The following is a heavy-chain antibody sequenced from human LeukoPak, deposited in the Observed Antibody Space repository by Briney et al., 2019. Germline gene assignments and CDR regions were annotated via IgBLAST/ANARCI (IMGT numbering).Heavy chain of an antibody. CDR2: INPSGGST. D-gene: IGHD3-10*01. CDR1: GYTFTSYY. CDR3: TRDRLEGVRGQPNLSIDY. J-gene: IGHJ4*02. V-gene: IGHV1-46*01. Sequence: ASVKVSCKASGYTFTSYYMHWVRQAPGQGLEWMGIINPSGGSTSYAQKFQGRVTMTRDMSTSTVYMELSSLRSEDTAVYYCTRDRLEGVRGQPNLSIDYWGQGTLVTVSS.